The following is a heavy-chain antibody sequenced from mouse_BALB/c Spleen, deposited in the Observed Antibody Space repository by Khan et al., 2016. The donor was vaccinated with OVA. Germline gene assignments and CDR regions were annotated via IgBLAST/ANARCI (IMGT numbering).Heavy chain of an antibody. J-gene: IGHJ2*01. V-gene: IGHV1-7*01. CDR3: TRDRIDY. Sequence: QVQLKQSGAELAKPGASVKMSCKASGYTFTSYWMHWVKQRPGQGLEWIGYINPTSGYTDYNEKFKDKATLSADKSSSTAYMQLSSLTSEDSAVYYYTRDRIDYWSKGTTLTVSS. CDR2: INPTSGYT. CDR1: GYTFTSYW.